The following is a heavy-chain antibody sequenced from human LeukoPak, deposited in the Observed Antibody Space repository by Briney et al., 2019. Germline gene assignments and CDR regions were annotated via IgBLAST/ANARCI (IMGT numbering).Heavy chain of an antibody. Sequence: GGSLRLSGAASGFTFDDYAMHWVRQAPGKGREGFSGISWNSGSIVCADSVKGRLTISGDNAKNTLCLKMNSLRADDTALYYCAKELSLGYFDYWGQGTLVTVSS. D-gene: IGHD3-16*02. V-gene: IGHV3-9*01. CDR2: ISWNSGSI. J-gene: IGHJ4*02. CDR3: AKELSLGYFDY. CDR1: GFTFDDYA.